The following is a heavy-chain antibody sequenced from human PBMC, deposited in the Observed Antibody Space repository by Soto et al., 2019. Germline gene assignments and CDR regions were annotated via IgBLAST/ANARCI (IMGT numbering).Heavy chain of an antibody. J-gene: IGHJ4*02. CDR1: GYTFTSYY. D-gene: IGHD3-22*01. CDR3: ARGGRGDYDSSGYSDY. CDR2: INPSGGST. Sequence: GASVKVSCKASGYTFTSYYMHWVRQAPGQGLEWMGIINPSGGSTSYAQKFQGRVTMTRDTSTSTVYMELSSLRSEDTAVYYCARGGRGDYDSSGYSDYWGQGTLVTVPS. V-gene: IGHV1-46*01.